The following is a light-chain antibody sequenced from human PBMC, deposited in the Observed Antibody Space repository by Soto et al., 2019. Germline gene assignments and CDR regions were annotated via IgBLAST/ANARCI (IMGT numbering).Light chain of an antibody. CDR1: SRDVGGYNY. V-gene: IGLV2-14*01. CDR3: TSYTSSSTDADVV. Sequence: QSVLTQPASVSGSPGQSITISCTGTSRDVGGYNYVSWYQQHPGKAPKLMIYEVSTRPSGVSNRFSGSKSGNTASLTISGLQSEDEADYYWTSYTSSSTDADVVFGGGTKLTVL. J-gene: IGLJ2*01. CDR2: EVS.